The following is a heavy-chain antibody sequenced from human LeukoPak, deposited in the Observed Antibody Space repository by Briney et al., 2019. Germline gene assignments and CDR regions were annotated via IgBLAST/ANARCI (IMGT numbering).Heavy chain of an antibody. CDR3: ANVWGVVVAARF. D-gene: IGHD2-15*01. V-gene: IGHV3-23*01. J-gene: IGHJ6*04. CDR1: GGSISSSSYY. Sequence: ETLSLTCTVSGGSISSSSYYWGWIRQPPGTGLEWVSAISGSGGSTYYTDSVKGRFTISRDNSKNTLYLQMNSLRAEDTAVYYCANVWGVVVAARFWGKGTPVTISS. CDR2: ISGSGGST.